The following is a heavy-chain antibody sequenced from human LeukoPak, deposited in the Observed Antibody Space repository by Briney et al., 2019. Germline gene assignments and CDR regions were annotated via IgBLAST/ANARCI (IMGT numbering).Heavy chain of an antibody. D-gene: IGHD3-22*01. V-gene: IGHV3-33*01. J-gene: IGHJ4*02. CDR1: GFTFSESG. CDR2: IWYDGGKK. Sequence: PGRSLRLSCAASGFTFSESGMHWVRQAPGKGLEWVALIWYDGGKKYYADSVKGRYTISRDNSKNTLYLQMDSLRAEDTAVYYCARGYYYHTSGHWGIDYWGQGTLVTVSS. CDR3: ARGYYYHTSGHWGIDY.